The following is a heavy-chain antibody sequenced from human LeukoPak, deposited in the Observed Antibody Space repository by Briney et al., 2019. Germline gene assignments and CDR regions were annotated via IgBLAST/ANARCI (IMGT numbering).Heavy chain of an antibody. Sequence: GESLKISCKGSGYRFTTYWIGWLRQMPGKGLEWMGIIYPGDSDTRYSPSFEDQVTISADKSISTAYLQWSSLKASDTAMYYCARPSYSGWYVAFDIWGQGTMVTVSS. CDR3: ARPSYSGWYVAFDI. J-gene: IGHJ3*02. CDR2: IYPGDSDT. V-gene: IGHV5-51*01. D-gene: IGHD6-19*01. CDR1: GYRFTTYW.